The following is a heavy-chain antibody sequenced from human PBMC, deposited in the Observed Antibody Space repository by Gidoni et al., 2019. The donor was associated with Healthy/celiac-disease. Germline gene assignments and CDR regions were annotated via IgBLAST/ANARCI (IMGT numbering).Heavy chain of an antibody. D-gene: IGHD3-3*01. J-gene: IGHJ4*02. Sequence: EVQLLESGGGLVQPGGSLRLSCAASGFTFSSYAMSWVRQAPGKGLEWVSAISGSGGSTYYADSVKGRFTISRDNSKNTLYLQMNSLRAEDTAVYYCAKPTDFWSGYPQQFDYWGQGTLVTVSS. CDR2: ISGSGGST. CDR1: GFTFSSYA. CDR3: AKPTDFWSGYPQQFDY. V-gene: IGHV3-23*01.